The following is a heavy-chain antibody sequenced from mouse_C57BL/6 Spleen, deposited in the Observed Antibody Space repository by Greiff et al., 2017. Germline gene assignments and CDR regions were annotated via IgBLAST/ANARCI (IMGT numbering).Heavy chain of an antibody. CDR2: INPSTGGT. CDR1: GYSFTGYY. V-gene: IGHV1-42*01. CDR3: AKLGRNWYFDV. D-gene: IGHD4-1*01. Sequence: VQLQQSGPELVKPGASVKISCKASGYSFTGYYMNWVKQSPEKSLEWIGEINPSTGGTTYNKKFKAKATLTVDKSSSTAYMQLKSLTSEDSAVYYCAKLGRNWYFDVWGTGTTVTVSS. J-gene: IGHJ1*03.